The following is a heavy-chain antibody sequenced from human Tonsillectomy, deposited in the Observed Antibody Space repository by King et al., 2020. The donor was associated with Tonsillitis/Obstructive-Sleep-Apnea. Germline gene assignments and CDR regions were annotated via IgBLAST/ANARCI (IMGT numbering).Heavy chain of an antibody. V-gene: IGHV3-74*01. CDR1: GFTFSSYW. Sequence: VQLVESGGGLVQPGGSLRLSCAASGFTFSSYWMHWVRQAPGKGLVWVSRINSDGSSTSYADSVKGRFTISRDNAKNTLYLQMNSLRAEDTAVYYCARARRITMIVPGFDPWGQGTLVTVSS. CDR2: INSDGSST. D-gene: IGHD3-22*01. J-gene: IGHJ5*02. CDR3: ARARRITMIVPGFDP.